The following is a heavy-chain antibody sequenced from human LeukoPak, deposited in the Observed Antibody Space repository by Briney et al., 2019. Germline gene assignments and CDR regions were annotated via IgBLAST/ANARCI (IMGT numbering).Heavy chain of an antibody. D-gene: IGHD5-18*01. J-gene: IGHJ3*02. CDR1: GFTFDDYA. Sequence: PGRSLRLSCAASGFTFDDYAMHWVRQAPGKGLEWVSGISWNSGSIGYADSVKGRFTISRDNAKNSLYLQMNSRRADGTALYYCAKDTRRGYSYGGAFDILGQGTMVTVSS. CDR2: ISWNSGSI. V-gene: IGHV3-9*01. CDR3: AKDTRRGYSYGGAFDI.